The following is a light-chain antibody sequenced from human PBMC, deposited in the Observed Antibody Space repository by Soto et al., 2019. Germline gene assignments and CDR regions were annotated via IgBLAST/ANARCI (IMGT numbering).Light chain of an antibody. Sequence: EIVMTQSPATLSVSPGESATLSCRASQNIRSHLAWYQLRPGQAPRLLIYASSTRATGIPARFSGSVSGTEFTLTISRLQSEDFALYFCQQYNVWPGWTFGQGTKVGVK. CDR1: QNIRSH. V-gene: IGKV3-15*01. J-gene: IGKJ1*01. CDR2: ASS. CDR3: QQYNVWPGWT.